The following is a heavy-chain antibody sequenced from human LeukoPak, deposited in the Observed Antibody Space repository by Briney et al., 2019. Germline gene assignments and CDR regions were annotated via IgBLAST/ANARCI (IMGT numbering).Heavy chain of an antibody. CDR1: GGSISSYY. CDR3: ARTSYAYYDFWSGYFDY. Sequence: SETLSLTCTVSGGSISSYYWSWIRQPPGKGLEWIGYIYTSGSTNYNPSLKSRVTISVDTSKNQFSLKLSSVTAADTAVYYCARTSYAYYDFWSGYFDYWGQGTLVTVSS. CDR2: IYTSGST. V-gene: IGHV4-4*09. D-gene: IGHD3-3*01. J-gene: IGHJ4*02.